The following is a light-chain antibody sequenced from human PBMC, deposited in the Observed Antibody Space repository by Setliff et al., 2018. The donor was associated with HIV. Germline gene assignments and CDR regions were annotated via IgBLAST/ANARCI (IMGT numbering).Light chain of an antibody. CDR2: LKSDGSH. CDR1: GGHNNYD. V-gene: IGLV4-69*01. CDR3: QTWGASLV. J-gene: IGLJ2*01. Sequence: QPVLTQSPSASASLGASVKLTCTLSGGHNNYDIAWHQQQPEKGPRFLMKLKSDGSHIKGDGTPDRFSVSTSGAERYLTISSLQSDDEADYYCQTWGASLVFGGGTKVTVL.